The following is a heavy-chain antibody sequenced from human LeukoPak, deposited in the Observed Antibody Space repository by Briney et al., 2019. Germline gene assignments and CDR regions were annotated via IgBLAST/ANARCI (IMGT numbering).Heavy chain of an antibody. V-gene: IGHV3-30-3*01. J-gene: IGHJ3*02. CDR1: GFTFGSYA. CDR3: ARVAGWSI. CDR2: ISYDGSNK. Sequence: PGGSLRLSCAASGFTFGSYAMHWVRQAPGKGLEWVAVISYDGSNKYYADSVKGRFTISRDNSKNTLYLQMNSLRAEDTAVYYCARVAGWSIWGQGTMVTVSS.